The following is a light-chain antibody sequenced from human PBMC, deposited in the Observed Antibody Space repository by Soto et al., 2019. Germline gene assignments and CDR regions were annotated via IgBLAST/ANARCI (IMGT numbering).Light chain of an antibody. CDR3: QQHNSYPAT. CDR2: MAS. J-gene: IGKJ1*01. V-gene: IGKV1-5*03. Sequence: DIQMTQSPSTLSASVGDRVTITCRASQSFSTWLAWYQQKPGKAPKLLIYMASTLESGVPSRFSGSASGTEFTLTISSLQPDDFATYYCQQHNSYPATFGQGTKVEIK. CDR1: QSFSTW.